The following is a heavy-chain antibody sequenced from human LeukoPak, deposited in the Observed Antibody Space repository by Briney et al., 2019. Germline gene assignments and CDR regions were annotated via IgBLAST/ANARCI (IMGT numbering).Heavy chain of an antibody. CDR3: AKDSPPSPYDSSGFDY. D-gene: IGHD3-22*01. V-gene: IGHV3-21*01. CDR2: ISFSGTCI. Sequence: GGSLRLSCAASGFSFSSYSMNWVRQAPGKGLEWVSSISFSGTCIYYADSLKGRITISRDNARRSLFLQMNSLRAEDTAVYYCAKDSPPSPYDSSGFDYWGQGTLVTVSS. CDR1: GFSFSSYS. J-gene: IGHJ4*02.